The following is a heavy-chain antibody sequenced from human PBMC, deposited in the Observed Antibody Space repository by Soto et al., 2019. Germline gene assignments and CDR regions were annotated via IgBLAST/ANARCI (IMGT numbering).Heavy chain of an antibody. CDR3: ARVLYGSGTNCFDP. J-gene: IGHJ5*02. CDR2: ISISGTSV. Sequence: QVQLVESGGGLVKPVGSLRLSCTASGFTFSDYYMGWIRQAPGEGLEYMSYISISGTSVYYADSVKGRFTISRDNTRNSLYLQMNSLSAENTAMYYCARVLYGSGTNCFDPWGQGALVTVSS. D-gene: IGHD3-10*01. CDR1: GFTFSDYY. V-gene: IGHV3-11*01.